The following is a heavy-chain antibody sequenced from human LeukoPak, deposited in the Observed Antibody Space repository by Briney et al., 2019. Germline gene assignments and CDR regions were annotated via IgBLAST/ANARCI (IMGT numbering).Heavy chain of an antibody. Sequence: GGSLRLSCAASGFIFSSYWMSWVRQAPGKGLEWVANIKQDGSEKYYVDSVKGRFTISRDNAKNSLYLQMNSLRAEDTGVYYCAREHPYYYDSSGTALMAEIKYYFDYWGQGTLVTVSS. V-gene: IGHV3-7*01. D-gene: IGHD3-22*01. CDR3: AREHPYYYDSSGTALMAEIKYYFDY. J-gene: IGHJ4*02. CDR2: IKQDGSEK. CDR1: GFIFSSYW.